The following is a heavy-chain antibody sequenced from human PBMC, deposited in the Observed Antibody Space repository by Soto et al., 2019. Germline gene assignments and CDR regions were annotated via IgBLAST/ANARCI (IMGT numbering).Heavy chain of an antibody. D-gene: IGHD1-26*01. CDR2: ISAYNGNT. V-gene: IGHV1-18*01. CDR1: GYTFTSYG. CDR3: ARRKVVGVASGSWFDP. Sequence: QVQLVQSGAEVEKPEAAVKVSCKASGYTFTSYGISWVRQAPGQGLEWMGWISAYNGNTNYAQKLQGRVTMTTDTSTSTAYMELRSLRSDDTAVYYCARRKVVGVASGSWFDPWGQGTLVTVSS. J-gene: IGHJ5*02.